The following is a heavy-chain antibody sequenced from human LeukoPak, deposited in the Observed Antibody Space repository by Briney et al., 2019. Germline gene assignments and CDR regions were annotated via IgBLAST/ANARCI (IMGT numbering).Heavy chain of an antibody. Sequence: PGGSLRLSCAASGFIFEDNGMSWVRQAPGKGLEWVSGINWNGETTGYVDSVKGRFTISRDNAKNSLYLQMNSLRAEDTAVYYCAKDPIRGVRPYYFSSWGQGTLVTVSS. D-gene: IGHD3-10*01. CDR3: AKDPIRGVRPYYFSS. V-gene: IGHV3-20*04. CDR2: INWNGETT. CDR1: GFIFEDNG. J-gene: IGHJ4*02.